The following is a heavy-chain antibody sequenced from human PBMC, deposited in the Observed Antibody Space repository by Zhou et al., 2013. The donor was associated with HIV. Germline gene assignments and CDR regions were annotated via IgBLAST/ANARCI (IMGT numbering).Heavy chain of an antibody. J-gene: IGHJ3*02. D-gene: IGHD4-4*01. CDR3: AIDRVLQQRLENTLAI. CDR2: FDPDDRET. CDR1: GYTLTDLL. V-gene: IGHV1-24*01. Sequence: QVQLVQSGAEVKKPGASVKVSCKVSGYTLTDLLIHWVRQAPGSGPEWLGRFDPDDRETTYSQKFQGRVTMTGDISSDTAFFEATSLKPDDTAMYYCAIDRVLQQRLENTLAIWGQGTLVSVSS.